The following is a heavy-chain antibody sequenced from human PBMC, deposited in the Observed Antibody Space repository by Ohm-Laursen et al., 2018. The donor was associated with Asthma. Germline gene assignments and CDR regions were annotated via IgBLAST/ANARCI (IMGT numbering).Heavy chain of an antibody. D-gene: IGHD4-11*01. CDR1: GFTFSSYS. J-gene: IGHJ4*02. Sequence: SLRLSCAASGFTFSSYSMNWVRQAPGKGLEWVSSISSSSSYIYYADSVKSRFTISRDNAKNSLYLQMNSLRAEDTAVYYCARSPGNYLAYFDYWGQGTLVTVSS. V-gene: IGHV3-21*01. CDR2: ISSSSSYI. CDR3: ARSPGNYLAYFDY.